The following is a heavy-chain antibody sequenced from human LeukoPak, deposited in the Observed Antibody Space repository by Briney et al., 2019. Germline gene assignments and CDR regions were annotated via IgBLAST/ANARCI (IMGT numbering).Heavy chain of an antibody. CDR3: VREKYCTPTDCLHGRFYFNC. D-gene: IGHD2-8*01. J-gene: IGHJ4*02. CDR1: GFAFSTYN. Sequence: PGGSLRLSCAASGFAFSTYNMHWVRQAPGKGLEWVAVISYDGRNENHAGSVKGRFTISRDNSKNTLYLQMNTLRTEDTALYYCVREKYCTPTDCLHGRFYFNCWGQGTLVTVSS. CDR2: ISYDGRNE. V-gene: IGHV3-30*04.